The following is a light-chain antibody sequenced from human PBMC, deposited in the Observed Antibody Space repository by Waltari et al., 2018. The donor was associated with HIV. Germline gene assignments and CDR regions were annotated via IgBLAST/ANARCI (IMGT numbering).Light chain of an antibody. J-gene: IGLJ3*02. V-gene: IGLV1-47*01. Sequence: QSVLTQPPSTSGTPGQRVTISCSGSSSNIGSHYVYWYQQLPGTAPKLLIYRNNQRPSGVPDRFSGAKSGTSASLAISGLRSEDEADYYCAAWDDSWLFGGGTKLTVL. CDR1: SSNIGSHY. CDR3: AAWDDSWL. CDR2: RNN.